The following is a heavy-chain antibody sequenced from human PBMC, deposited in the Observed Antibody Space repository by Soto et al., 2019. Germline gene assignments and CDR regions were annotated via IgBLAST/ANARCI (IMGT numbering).Heavy chain of an antibody. V-gene: IGHV4-34*01. Sequence: QVQLQQWGAGLLKPSETLSLTCAVSGGSLSDYYWPWIRQSPGKGLEWIGEIHPSGSTYYNPSLRSRVTISVDTSKNQFSLKLTSLTAADTDIYYCARGRDEYKLGNVWGHGTTVTVSS. CDR2: IHPSGST. D-gene: IGHD1-1*01. J-gene: IGHJ6*02. CDR3: ARGRDEYKLGNV. CDR1: GGSLSDYY.